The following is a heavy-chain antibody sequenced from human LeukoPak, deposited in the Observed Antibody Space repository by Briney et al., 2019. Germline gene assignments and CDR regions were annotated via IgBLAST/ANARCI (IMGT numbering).Heavy chain of an antibody. CDR3: ARSPYYYDPYFDY. V-gene: IGHV3-30*01. J-gene: IGHJ4*02. Sequence: GGSLRLSCAASGFTFSSYAMHWVRQAPGKGLEWVAVISYDGSNKYYADSVKGRFTISRDNSKNTLYLQMNSLRAEDTAVYYCARSPYYYDPYFDYWGQGTLVTVSP. CDR2: ISYDGSNK. D-gene: IGHD3-22*01. CDR1: GFTFSSYA.